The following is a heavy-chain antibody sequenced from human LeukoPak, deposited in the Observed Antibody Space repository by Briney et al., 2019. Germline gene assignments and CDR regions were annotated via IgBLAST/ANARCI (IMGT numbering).Heavy chain of an antibody. CDR3: TTVGYSSSFWFDP. Sequence: PGGSLRLSCAASGFTFSNAWMSWVRQAPGKGLEWVGRIKSKTDGGTTDYAAPVKGRFTISRDDSKNTLYLQMNSLKTGDTAVYYCTTVGYSSSFWFDPWGQGTLVTVSS. V-gene: IGHV3-15*01. D-gene: IGHD6-6*01. CDR1: GFTFSNAW. CDR2: IKSKTDGGTT. J-gene: IGHJ5*02.